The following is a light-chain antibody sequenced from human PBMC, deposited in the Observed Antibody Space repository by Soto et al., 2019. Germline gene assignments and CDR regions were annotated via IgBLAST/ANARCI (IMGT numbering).Light chain of an antibody. Sequence: QSALTQPASVSGSPGQSITISCTGTSSDVCGYNYVSWYQQHPGKAPKLMIYEVSNRPSGVSNRFSGSKSGNTASLTISGLQAEDEADYYCSSYTSSSTRVFGGGTLLTVL. V-gene: IGLV2-14*01. CDR3: SSYTSSSTRV. CDR1: SSDVCGYNY. J-gene: IGLJ3*02. CDR2: EVS.